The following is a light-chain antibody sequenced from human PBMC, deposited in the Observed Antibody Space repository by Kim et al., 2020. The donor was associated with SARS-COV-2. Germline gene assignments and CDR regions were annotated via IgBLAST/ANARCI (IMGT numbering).Light chain of an antibody. Sequence: SPGERATASCRASQSVSSNYLAWYQQKPGQAPRLLIYGASSRATGIPDRFSGSGSETDFTLTISRLDPEDFAVYYCHQYGSSPLTFGGGTKVDIK. V-gene: IGKV3-20*01. J-gene: IGKJ4*01. CDR2: GAS. CDR3: HQYGSSPLT. CDR1: QSVSSNY.